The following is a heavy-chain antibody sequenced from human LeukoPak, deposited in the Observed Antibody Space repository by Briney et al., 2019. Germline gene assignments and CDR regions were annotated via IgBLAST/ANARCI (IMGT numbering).Heavy chain of an antibody. CDR3: ARDRGTWNDDGFDY. D-gene: IGHD1-1*01. Sequence: LETLSLTCTVSGYSISSGYYWSWIRQPAGKGLEWIGRIYISGSTNYNPSLKSRVTISVDTSKNQFSLKLSSVTAADTAVYYCARDRGTWNDDGFDYWGQGTLVTVSS. CDR1: GYSISSGYY. CDR2: IYISGST. J-gene: IGHJ4*02. V-gene: IGHV4-4*07.